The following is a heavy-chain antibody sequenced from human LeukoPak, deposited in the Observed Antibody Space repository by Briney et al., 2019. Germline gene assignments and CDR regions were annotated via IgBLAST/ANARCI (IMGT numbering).Heavy chain of an antibody. V-gene: IGHV4-30-4*01. Sequence: PSQTLSLTCTVSGGSISSGDYYWSWIRQPPGKGLEWIGYIYYSGSTYYNPSLKSRVTISVDTSKNQFSLKLSSVTAADTAVYYCARVAYYDITFDPWGQGTLVTVSS. J-gene: IGHJ5*02. CDR2: IYYSGST. D-gene: IGHD3-9*01. CDR1: GGSISSGDYY. CDR3: ARVAYYDITFDP.